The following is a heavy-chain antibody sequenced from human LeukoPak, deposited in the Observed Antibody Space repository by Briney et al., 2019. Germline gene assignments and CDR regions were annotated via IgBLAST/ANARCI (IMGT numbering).Heavy chain of an antibody. D-gene: IGHD2-2*01. CDR2: INPNSGGT. J-gene: IGHJ6*03. V-gene: IGHV1-2*02. CDR3: ARHKVVPAATSKRVYYYYYMDV. Sequence: VASVKVSCKASGYTFTGYYMHWVRQAPGQGLEWMGWINPNSGGTNYAQKFQGRVTMTRDTSISTAYMELSRLRSDDTAVYYCARHKVVPAATSKRVYYYYYMDVWGKGTTVTVSS. CDR1: GYTFTGYY.